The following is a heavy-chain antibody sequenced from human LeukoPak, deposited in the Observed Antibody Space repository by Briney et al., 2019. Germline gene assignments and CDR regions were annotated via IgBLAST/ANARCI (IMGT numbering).Heavy chain of an antibody. CDR2: ISSSSSTI. D-gene: IGHD2-2*01. Sequence: GGSLRLSCAASGFTFSSYSMNLVRQAPGKGLEWVSYISSSSSTIYYADSVKGRFTISRDNAKNSLYLQMNSLRAEDTAVYYCARVGGYCSSTSCRNNWFDPWGQGTLVTVSS. J-gene: IGHJ5*02. CDR1: GFTFSSYS. V-gene: IGHV3-48*01. CDR3: ARVGGYCSSTSCRNNWFDP.